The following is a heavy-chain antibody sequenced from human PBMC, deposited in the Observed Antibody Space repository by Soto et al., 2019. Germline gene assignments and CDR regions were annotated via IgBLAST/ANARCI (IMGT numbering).Heavy chain of an antibody. D-gene: IGHD2-15*01. V-gene: IGHV4-59*01. CDR3: ARQVVVAATPVGRYYYYYGMDV. Sequence: SETLSLTCTVSGGSISSYYWSWIRQPPGKGLEWIGYLYYSGSTNYNPSLKSRVTISVDTSKNQFSLKLSSVTAADTAVYYCARQVVVAATPVGRYYYYYGMDVWGQGTTVTVSS. CDR2: LYYSGST. CDR1: GGSISSYY. J-gene: IGHJ6*02.